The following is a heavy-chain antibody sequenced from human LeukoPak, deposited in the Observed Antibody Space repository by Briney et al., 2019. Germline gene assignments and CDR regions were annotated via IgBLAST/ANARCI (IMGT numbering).Heavy chain of an antibody. CDR2: IYHSGST. CDR1: GYSISSGYY. Sequence: SETLSLSCVVSGYSISSGYYWGWIRQPPGKGLEWIGSIYHSGSTYYNPSLKSRVTISVDTSKNQFSLKLNSVTAADTAVYYCARLTYYYASGSYYLDAFDIWGQGTVVTVSS. V-gene: IGHV4-38-2*01. J-gene: IGHJ3*02. D-gene: IGHD3-10*01. CDR3: ARLTYYYASGSYYLDAFDI.